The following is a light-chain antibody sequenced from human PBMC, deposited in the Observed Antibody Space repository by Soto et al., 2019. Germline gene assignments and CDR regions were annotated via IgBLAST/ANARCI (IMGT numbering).Light chain of an antibody. V-gene: IGLV2-14*01. CDR3: SSYTTSTTWV. Sequence: QSALTQPASVSGSPGQSITISCTGTSSDIGGYNYVSWYQHHPGKAPKLMIYEVSSWPSGVSNRFTASKSGNTASLTISGLRSEDEADYYCSSYTTSTTWVFGGGTKLTVL. J-gene: IGLJ3*02. CDR2: EVS. CDR1: SSDIGGYNY.